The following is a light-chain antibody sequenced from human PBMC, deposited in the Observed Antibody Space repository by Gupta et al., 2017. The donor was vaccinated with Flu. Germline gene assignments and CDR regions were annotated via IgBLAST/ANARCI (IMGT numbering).Light chain of an antibody. J-gene: IGKJ1*01. CDR1: PSVSSN. CDR2: GAS. V-gene: IGKV3-15*01. Sequence: EIELPQSPATLSLSPGERATLSCRASPSVSSNFAWIKKKPDQGTRLLIYGASNRGKEIKARFSGSGDGTEVTLTIIGRQSEDVAVYYCQQENHGHPLWTFGQGTTVDIK. CDR3: QQENHGHPLWT.